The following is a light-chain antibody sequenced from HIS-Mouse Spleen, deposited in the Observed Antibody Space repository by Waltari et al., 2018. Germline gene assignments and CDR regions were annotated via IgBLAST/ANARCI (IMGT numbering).Light chain of an antibody. V-gene: IGKV1-12*02. J-gene: IGKJ3*01. Sequence: DIQITQSPSSVSASVGDSVTLTCRASQGISSWLAWYQQKPGKAPKLLIYDASSVQSGVPSRFSGSGSGTDFTLTISSLQPEDFATYYCQQANSFPSFTLFTFGPGTKVDIK. CDR3: QQANSFPSFTLFT. CDR1: QGISSW. CDR2: DAS.